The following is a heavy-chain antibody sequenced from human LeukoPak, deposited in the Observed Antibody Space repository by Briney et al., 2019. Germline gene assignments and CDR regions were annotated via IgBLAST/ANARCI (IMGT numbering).Heavy chain of an antibody. Sequence: SETLPLTCTVSGGSISSGGYYWSWIRQHPGKGLEWIGYIYYSGSTYYNPSLKSRVTISVDTSKNQFSLKLSSVTAADTAVYYCARLLWGTAMVPYYFDYWGQGTLVTVSS. D-gene: IGHD5-18*01. CDR3: ARLLWGTAMVPYYFDY. V-gene: IGHV4-31*03. J-gene: IGHJ4*02. CDR1: GGSISSGGYY. CDR2: IYYSGST.